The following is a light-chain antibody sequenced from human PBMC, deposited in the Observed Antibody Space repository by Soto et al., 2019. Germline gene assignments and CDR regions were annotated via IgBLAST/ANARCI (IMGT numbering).Light chain of an antibody. J-gene: IGLJ1*01. CDR3: SSYAGSSDV. CDR2: EVS. CDR1: SSDVGGYNY. V-gene: IGLV2-8*01. Sequence: QSALTQPPSASGSPGQSVTISCTGTSSDVGGYNYVSWYQQHPGKAPKLMIYEVSKRPSGVPDRFSGSKSGNTAFLTVSGLQAEDEADYYCSSYAGSSDVFGTGTKLTVL.